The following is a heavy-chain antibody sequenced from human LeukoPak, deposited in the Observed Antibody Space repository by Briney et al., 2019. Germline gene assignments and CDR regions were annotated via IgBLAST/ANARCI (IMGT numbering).Heavy chain of an antibody. CDR2: IIISGSTI. Sequence: GWALRLSCASCRWIHREYYLSWIRPAAARGGAGVSYIIISGSTIYYADSVKGRFTISRDNAKNSLYLQINSLRAEDTAVYYCARHGQQQLVWGYLFYWGQGTLVTVSS. CDR1: IHREYY. V-gene: IGHV3-11*01. D-gene: IGHD6-13*01. J-gene: IGHJ4*02. CDR3: ARHGQQQLVWGYLFY.